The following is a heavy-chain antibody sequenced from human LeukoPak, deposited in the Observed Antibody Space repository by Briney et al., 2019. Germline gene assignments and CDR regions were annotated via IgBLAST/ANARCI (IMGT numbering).Heavy chain of an antibody. Sequence: GGSLRLSCAASGFTFSNYWMTWVRQAPGKGLEWVANIKQDGSQKYYVDSVKGRFTISRDNAKNSLFLQMTSLRAEDTAVYYCARDLWGGSGSGYDYWGHGTTVTVSS. V-gene: IGHV3-7*04. CDR3: ARDLWGGSGSGYDY. CDR1: GFTFSNYW. CDR2: IKQDGSQK. D-gene: IGHD3-10*01. J-gene: IGHJ4*03.